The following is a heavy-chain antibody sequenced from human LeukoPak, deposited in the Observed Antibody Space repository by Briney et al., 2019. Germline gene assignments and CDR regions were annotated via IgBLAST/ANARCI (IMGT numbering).Heavy chain of an antibody. CDR1: GGSISSGSYY. J-gene: IGHJ6*03. CDR3: ARDSPKGSRQWELRPYYYYYMDV. V-gene: IGHV4-61*02. Sequence: SETLSLTCTASGGSISSGSYYWSWIRQPAGKGLEWIGRIYTSGSTNYNPSLKSRVTISVDTSKNQFSLKLSSVTAADTAVYYCARDSPKGSRQWELRPYYYYYMDVWGKGTTVTISS. CDR2: IYTSGST. D-gene: IGHD1-26*01.